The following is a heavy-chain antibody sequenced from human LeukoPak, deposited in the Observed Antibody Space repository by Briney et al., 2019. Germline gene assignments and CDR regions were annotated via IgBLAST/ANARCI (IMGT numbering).Heavy chain of an antibody. Sequence: ASVKVSCKASGYTFTGYYMHWVRQAPGQGLEWMGWINPNSGGTNYAQKFQGRVTMTRDTSISTAYMELSRLRSDDTAVYYCAREHYDILTGYSFDYWGQGTLVTVSS. J-gene: IGHJ4*02. CDR2: INPNSGGT. CDR3: AREHYDILTGYSFDY. D-gene: IGHD3-9*01. CDR1: GYTFTGYY. V-gene: IGHV1-2*02.